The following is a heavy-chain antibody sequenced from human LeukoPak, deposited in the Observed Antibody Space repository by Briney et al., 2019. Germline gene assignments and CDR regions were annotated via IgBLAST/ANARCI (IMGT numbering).Heavy chain of an antibody. D-gene: IGHD6-6*01. CDR1: GFTFSSYS. CDR2: ISSSSSYI. J-gene: IGHJ3*02. V-gene: IGHV3-21*01. CDR3: ARDDRRSSSFAFDI. Sequence: GGSLRLSCAASGFTFSSYSMNWVRQAPGKGLEWVSSISSSSSYIYYADSVKGRFTISRDNAKNSLYLQMNSLRAEDTAVYYCARDDRRSSSFAFDIWGQGTMVTVSS.